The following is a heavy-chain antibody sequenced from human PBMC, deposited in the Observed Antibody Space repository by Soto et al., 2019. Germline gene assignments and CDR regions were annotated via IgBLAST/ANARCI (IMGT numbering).Heavy chain of an antibody. CDR1: GFTFSSYA. D-gene: IGHD3-3*01. CDR3: AKDQGARNYDFWSGYAAPTYGMDV. J-gene: IGHJ6*02. Sequence: EVQLLESGGGLVQPGGSLRLSCAASGFTFSSYAMSWVRQAPGKGLEWVSAISGSGGSTYYADSVKGRFTISRDNSKNTRYLQMNSLRAEDTAVYYCAKDQGARNYDFWSGYAAPTYGMDVWGQGTTVTVSS. V-gene: IGHV3-23*01. CDR2: ISGSGGST.